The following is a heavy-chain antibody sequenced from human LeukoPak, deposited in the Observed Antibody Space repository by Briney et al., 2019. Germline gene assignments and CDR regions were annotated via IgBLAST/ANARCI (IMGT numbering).Heavy chain of an antibody. J-gene: IGHJ4*02. CDR3: AGYGDYVVIDY. V-gene: IGHV4-30-2*01. CDR1: GGSISSGGYY. D-gene: IGHD4-17*01. Sequence: TLSLTCTVSGGSISSGGYYWSWIRQPPGKGLEWIGYIYHSGSTYYNPSLKSRVTISVDRSKNQFSLKLSSVTAADTAVYYCAGYGDYVVIDYWGQGTLVTVSS. CDR2: IYHSGST.